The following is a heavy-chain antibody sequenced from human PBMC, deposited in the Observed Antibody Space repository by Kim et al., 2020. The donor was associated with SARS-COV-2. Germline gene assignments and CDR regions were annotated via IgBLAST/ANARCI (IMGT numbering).Heavy chain of an antibody. V-gene: IGHV3-30*04. J-gene: IGHJ5*02. CDR3: ACTKWEPRGGWFDP. D-gene: IGHD1-26*01. Sequence: GGSLRLSCAASGFTFSSYAMHWVRQAPGKGLEWVAVISYDGSNKYYADSVKGRFTISRDNSKNTLYLQMNSLRAEDTAVYYCACTKWEPRGGWFDPWGQGTLVTVSS. CDR1: GFTFSSYA. CDR2: ISYDGSNK.